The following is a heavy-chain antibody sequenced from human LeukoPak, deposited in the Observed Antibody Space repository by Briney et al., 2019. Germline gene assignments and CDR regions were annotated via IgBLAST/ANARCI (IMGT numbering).Heavy chain of an antibody. V-gene: IGHV3-20*04. D-gene: IGHD1-26*01. CDR2: INWSGGST. J-gene: IGHJ4*02. CDR3: TKRVKYGGTWDHFAD. Sequence: GGSLRLSCTASGFAFDEHGMSWVRQVPGKGLEWVSGINWSGGSTGYADPLRGRFTISRDNAKNSLYLQMDSLRVEDTALYYCTKRVKYGGTWDHFADWGQGTLVTVSS. CDR1: GFAFDEHG.